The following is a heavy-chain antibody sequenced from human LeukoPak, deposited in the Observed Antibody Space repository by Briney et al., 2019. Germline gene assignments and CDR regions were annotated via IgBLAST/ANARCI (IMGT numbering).Heavy chain of an antibody. Sequence: GGSLRLSCAASGFTFSSYTMNWVRQAPGKGLEWVSSISTSSGYIYYADSVKGRFTTSRDNAKNSLYLQMNSLRAEDTAVYYCTRQSFYGDYEFDYWGQGTLVTVSS. V-gene: IGHV3-21*01. CDR2: ISTSSGYI. CDR3: TRQSFYGDYEFDY. D-gene: IGHD4-17*01. CDR1: GFTFSSYT. J-gene: IGHJ4*02.